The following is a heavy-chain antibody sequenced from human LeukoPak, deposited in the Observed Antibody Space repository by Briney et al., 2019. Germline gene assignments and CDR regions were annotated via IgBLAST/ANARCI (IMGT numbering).Heavy chain of an antibody. V-gene: IGHV1-8*01. CDR2: MNPNSGNT. D-gene: IGHD6-19*01. J-gene: IGHJ5*02. CDR3: ARAYSSGWYNWFDP. Sequence: ASVKVSCKASGYTFTSYDINWVRQATGQGLEWMGWMNPNSGNTGYAQKFQGRVTMTRNTSISTAYMELSILKSEDTAVYYCARAYSSGWYNWFDPWGQGTLVTVSS. CDR1: GYTFTSYD.